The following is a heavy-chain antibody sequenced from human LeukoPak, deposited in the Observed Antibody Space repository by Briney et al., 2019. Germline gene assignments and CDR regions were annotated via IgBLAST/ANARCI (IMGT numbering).Heavy chain of an antibody. V-gene: IGHV4-39*01. CDR1: GGSISSSSYY. CDR3: ARGSPRDYDSSGYYYGLDP. Sequence: MSSETLSLTCTVSGGSISSSSYYWGWIRQPPGKGLEWIGSIYYSGSTYYNPSLKSRVTLSLDTSKNQFSLKLTSVTAADTAVYYCARGSPRDYDSSGYYYGLDPWGQGTLVAVSS. D-gene: IGHD3-22*01. J-gene: IGHJ5*02. CDR2: IYYSGST.